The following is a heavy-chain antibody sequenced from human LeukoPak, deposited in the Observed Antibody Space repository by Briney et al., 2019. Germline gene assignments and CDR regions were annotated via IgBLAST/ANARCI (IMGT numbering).Heavy chain of an antibody. Sequence: GGSLRLSCVASGFTFSISWVTWVRQSPGKGLEWEANIDKHGSGKYYVDSVKGRFAISRDYVSNSVFLQMDSLRAEDTSVYYCARDAGWGYYDLWGQGTPVTVSS. J-gene: IGHJ4*02. V-gene: IGHV3-7*01. D-gene: IGHD1-26*01. CDR2: IDKHGSGK. CDR1: GFTFSISW. CDR3: ARDAGWGYYDL.